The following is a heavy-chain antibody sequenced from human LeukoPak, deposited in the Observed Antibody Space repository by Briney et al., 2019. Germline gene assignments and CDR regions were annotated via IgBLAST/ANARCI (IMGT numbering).Heavy chain of an antibody. V-gene: IGHV1-18*01. D-gene: IGHD3-22*01. CDR2: ISAYNGNT. CDR1: GYTFTSYG. Sequence: ASVKVSCKASGYTFTSYGISWVRQAPGQGLEWMGWISAYNGNTNYAQKLQGRVTMTTDTSTSTAYMELRSLRSDDTAVYYCARDTRARYDSGGPSRVWGQGTLVTVSS. J-gene: IGHJ4*02. CDR3: ARDTRARYDSGGPSRV.